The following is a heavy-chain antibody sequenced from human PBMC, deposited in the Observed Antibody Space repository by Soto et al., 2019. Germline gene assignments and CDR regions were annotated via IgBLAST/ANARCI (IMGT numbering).Heavy chain of an antibody. Sequence: QLQLQESGSGLVKPSQTLSLTCAVSGVSISNGAYYWSWIRQPPGKGLEWMGNIYHNGRINYNPSVESRITISLDRSKNQFSLKLASVTAADTAVYDCAAEIVVVTAWGQGTLVTVSS. CDR2: IYHNGRI. J-gene: IGHJ5*02. D-gene: IGHD2-21*02. V-gene: IGHV4-30-2*01. CDR3: AAEIVVVTA. CDR1: GVSISNGAYY.